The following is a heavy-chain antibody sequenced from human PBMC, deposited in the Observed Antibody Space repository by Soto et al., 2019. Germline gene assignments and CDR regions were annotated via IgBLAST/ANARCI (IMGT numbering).Heavy chain of an antibody. V-gene: IGHV3-23*01. CDR1: GFTFSNYA. J-gene: IGHJ4*02. D-gene: IGHD1-26*01. CDR2: FTRSGNT. Sequence: PGGSLRLSCAASGFTFSNYAMSWVRQAPGKGLEWVSTFTRSGNTYYADSVKGRFTISRDNSKNTLYLQMNSLRAEDTAVYYCARDADGIVGAFGYWGQGTLVTVSS. CDR3: ARDADGIVGAFGY.